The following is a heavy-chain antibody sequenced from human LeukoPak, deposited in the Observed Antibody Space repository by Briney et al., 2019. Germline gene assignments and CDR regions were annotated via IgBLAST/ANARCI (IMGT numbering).Heavy chain of an antibody. CDR3: ARALGGRPFDY. J-gene: IGHJ4*02. Sequence: GESLKISCQGSGYSFSSYWIGWVRQMPGKGLEWMGIIYPGDSDTRYSPSFQGQITISADTSISTAYLQWSSLKASDTAIYYCARALGGRPFDYWGQGTLVTVSS. CDR1: GYSFSSYW. D-gene: IGHD2-15*01. CDR2: IYPGDSDT. V-gene: IGHV5-51*01.